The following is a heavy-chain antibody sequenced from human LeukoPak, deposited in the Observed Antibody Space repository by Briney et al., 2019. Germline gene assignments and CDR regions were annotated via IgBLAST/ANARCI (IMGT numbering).Heavy chain of an antibody. CDR1: GYTFTSYT. CDR3: ARVGTMVRGTNWFDP. Sequence: ASVKVSCKASGYTFTSYTISWVRQAPGQGLEWMGWISPYNGNTNYAQKLQGRVTMTTDTSTSTAYMELRSLRSDDTAVYYCARVGTMVRGTNWFDPWGQGTLVTVSS. V-gene: IGHV1-18*01. D-gene: IGHD3-10*01. J-gene: IGHJ5*02. CDR2: ISPYNGNT.